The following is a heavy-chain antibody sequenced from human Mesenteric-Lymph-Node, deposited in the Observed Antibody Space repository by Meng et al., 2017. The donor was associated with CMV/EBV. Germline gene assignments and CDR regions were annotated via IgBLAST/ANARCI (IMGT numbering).Heavy chain of an antibody. V-gene: IGHV3-21*01. Sequence: GESLKISCAASGFTFSSYSMNWVRQAPGKGLEWVSSISSSSSYIYYADSVKGRFTISRDNAKNTLYLQMNSLRAEDTAVYYCARDRHSKYYYGMDVWGQGTTVTVSS. CDR3: ARDRHSKYYYGMDV. D-gene: IGHD6-6*01. J-gene: IGHJ6*02. CDR1: GFTFSSYS. CDR2: ISSSSSYI.